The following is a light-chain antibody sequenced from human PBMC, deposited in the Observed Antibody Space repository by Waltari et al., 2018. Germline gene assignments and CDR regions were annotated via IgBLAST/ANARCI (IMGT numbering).Light chain of an antibody. CDR1: SRAVGHYNY. CDR3: ASYTTSDTIV. Sequence: QSALTQPASLSGSPGQSITISCTGTSRAVGHYNYVSWYQHHPGKVPKVIIYEVSNRPAGISSRFSGSKSGNTASLTISGLQADDEADYYCASYTTSDTIVFGTGTGVTVL. V-gene: IGLV2-14*01. CDR2: EVS. J-gene: IGLJ1*01.